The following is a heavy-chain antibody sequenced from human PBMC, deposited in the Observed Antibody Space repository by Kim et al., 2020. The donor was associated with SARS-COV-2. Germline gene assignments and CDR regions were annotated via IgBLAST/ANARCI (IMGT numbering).Heavy chain of an antibody. J-gene: IGHJ5*02. CDR1: GYTFTSYD. Sequence: ASVKVSCKASGYTFTSYDINWVRQATGQGLEWMGWMNPNSGNTGYAQKFQGRVTMTRNTSISTDYMELSSLRSEDTAVYYCARGKAAGNWFDPWGQGTLVTVSS. D-gene: IGHD6-13*01. CDR2: MNPNSGNT. CDR3: ARGKAAGNWFDP. V-gene: IGHV1-8*01.